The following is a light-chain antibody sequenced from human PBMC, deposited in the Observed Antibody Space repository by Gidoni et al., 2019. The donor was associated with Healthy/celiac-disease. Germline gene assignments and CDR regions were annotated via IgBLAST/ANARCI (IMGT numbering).Light chain of an antibody. Sequence: EIVLTQSPATLSLSPGERATLSCRANQSVSSYLAWYQQKPGQAPRLTIYDASNRATGIQARFSGSGSGTYFTLTISSLEPEDFAVYYCQQRSNWPRAYTFXQXTKLEIK. CDR1: QSVSSY. J-gene: IGKJ2*01. CDR3: QQRSNWPRAYT. V-gene: IGKV3-11*01. CDR2: DAS.